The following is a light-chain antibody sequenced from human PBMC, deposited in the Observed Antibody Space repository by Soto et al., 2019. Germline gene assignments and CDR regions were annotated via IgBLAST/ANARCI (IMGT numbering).Light chain of an antibody. V-gene: IGLV3-9*01. Sequence: SYELTQPLSVSVALGQTARITCGGNNIGTKSVHWYQQKPGQAPVLVIYRDNNRPSGIPERFSGSNSGNTATLTNSRAQAGDEADYSCQVWDSSTVVFGGGTKLTVL. CDR3: QVWDSSTVV. J-gene: IGLJ2*01. CDR1: NIGTKS. CDR2: RDN.